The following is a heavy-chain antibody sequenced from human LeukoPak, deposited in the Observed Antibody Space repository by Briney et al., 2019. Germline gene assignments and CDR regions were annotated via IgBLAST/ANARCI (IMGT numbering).Heavy chain of an antibody. CDR2: IIPILGIA. J-gene: IGHJ6*02. V-gene: IGHV1-69*04. CDR1: GGTFSSSA. CDR3: AREIPGLGSYPGPNYYYYGMDV. Sequence: ASVKVSCKASGGTFSSSAISWVRQAPGQGLEWMGRIIPILGIANYAQKFQGRVTITADKSTSTAYMELSSLRSEDTAVYYCAREIPGLGSYPGPNYYYYGMDVWGQGTTVSVSS. D-gene: IGHD3-10*01.